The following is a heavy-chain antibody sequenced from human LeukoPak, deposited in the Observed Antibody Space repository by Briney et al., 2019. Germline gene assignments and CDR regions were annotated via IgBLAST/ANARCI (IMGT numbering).Heavy chain of an antibody. J-gene: IGHJ4*02. CDR2: INHSGST. CDR1: GGSFSGYY. CDR3: AIIPTHYFDY. Sequence: SETLSLTCAVYGGSFSGYYWSWIRQPPGKGLEWIGEINHSGSTNYNPSLKSRVTISVDTPKNQFSLKLSSVTAADTAVYYCAIIPTHYFDYWGQGTLVTVSS. V-gene: IGHV4-34*01. D-gene: IGHD3-16*01.